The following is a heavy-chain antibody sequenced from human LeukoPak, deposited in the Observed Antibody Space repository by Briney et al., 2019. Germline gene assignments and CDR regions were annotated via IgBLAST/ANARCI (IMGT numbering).Heavy chain of an antibody. D-gene: IGHD5-18*01. CDR1: GLTFSSSW. V-gene: IGHV3-7*01. J-gene: IGHJ4*02. Sequence: GGSLRLSCAVSGLTFSSSWMDWVRQAPGKGLEWVASINPDGNKKYSADSVKGRFTISRDNAENSLYLQMNSLRVEETAFYYCARDLAYSRLDYWGQGMLVTVSS. CDR2: INPDGNKK. CDR3: ARDLAYSRLDY.